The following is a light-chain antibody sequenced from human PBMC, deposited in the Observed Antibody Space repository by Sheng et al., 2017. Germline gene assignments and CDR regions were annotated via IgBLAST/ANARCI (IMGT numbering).Light chain of an antibody. Sequence: DIQMTQSPSSLSASVGDRVTITCQASQDISNYLNWYQQKPGKAPKLLIYDASNLETGVPTRFRGSGSGTEFNFLSSPRLAASKTLSTYYCQQARYSVLTFG. CDR3: QQARYSVLT. J-gene: IGKJ2*01. CDR2: DAS. V-gene: IGKV1-33*01. CDR1: QDISNY.